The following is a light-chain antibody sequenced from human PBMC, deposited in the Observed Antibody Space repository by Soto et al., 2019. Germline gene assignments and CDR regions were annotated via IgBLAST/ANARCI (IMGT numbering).Light chain of an antibody. CDR1: STDVGGYNY. J-gene: IGLJ1*01. CDR2: DVS. V-gene: IGLV2-11*01. Sequence: QSVLTQPRSVSGSPGQSVTISCTGTSTDVGGYNYVSWYQQHPGKVPKLMIYDVSKRPSGVPDRFSGSKSGNTASLTISGLQAEDEADYYCATWDSSLGAHVLGTGTKVTVL. CDR3: ATWDSSLGAHV.